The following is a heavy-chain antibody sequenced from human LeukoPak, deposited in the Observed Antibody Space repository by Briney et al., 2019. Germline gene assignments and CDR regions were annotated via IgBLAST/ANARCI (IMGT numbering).Heavy chain of an antibody. CDR3: ARERAYYDSGGYFRFDP. CDR1: GFRFSSYW. V-gene: IGHV3-7*01. CDR2: IKQDGSDK. Sequence: GGSLRLSCAASGFRFSSYWMHWVRQAPGKGLEWVASIKQDGSDKYYVDSVKGRFTISRDNAKNSLDLQMNSLRAEDTAVYHCARERAYYDSGGYFRFDPWGQGTLVTVSS. J-gene: IGHJ5*02. D-gene: IGHD3-22*01.